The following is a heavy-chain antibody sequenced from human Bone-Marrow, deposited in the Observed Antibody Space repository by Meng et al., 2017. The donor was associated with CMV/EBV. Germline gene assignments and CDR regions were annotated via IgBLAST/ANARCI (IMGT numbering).Heavy chain of an antibody. J-gene: IGHJ5*02. CDR1: GFTFSSYS. V-gene: IGHV3-21*01. Sequence: GGSLRLSCAASGFTFSSYSMNWVRQAPGKGLEWVSSISSSSYIYYADSVKGRFTISRDNAKNSLYLQMNSLRAEDTAVYYCASADYGDYCKVSWGQGTLVTVSS. CDR3: ASADYGDYCKVS. CDR2: ISSSSYI. D-gene: IGHD4-17*01.